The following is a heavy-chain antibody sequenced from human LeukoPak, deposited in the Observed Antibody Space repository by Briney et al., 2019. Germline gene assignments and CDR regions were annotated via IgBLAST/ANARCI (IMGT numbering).Heavy chain of an antibody. Sequence: PSETLSLTCTVSGGSISSYYWSWIRQPPGKGLEWIGYIYYSGSTNYNPSLKSRVTISVDTSKNQFSLKLSSVTAADTAVYYCAREVMTRIDYWGQGTLVTVSS. D-gene: IGHD3-22*01. V-gene: IGHV4-59*01. CDR2: IYYSGST. J-gene: IGHJ4*02. CDR3: AREVMTRIDY. CDR1: GGSISSYY.